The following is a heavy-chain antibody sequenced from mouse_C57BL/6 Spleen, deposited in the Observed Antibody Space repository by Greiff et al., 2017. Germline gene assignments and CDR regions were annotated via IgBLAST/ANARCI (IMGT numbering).Heavy chain of an antibody. J-gene: IGHJ2*01. CDR1: GFNIKDYY. D-gene: IGHD2-1*01. CDR2: IDPEDGET. CDR3: ARSGNCPFDY. Sequence: VQLQQSGAELVKPGASVKLSCTASGFNIKDYYMHWVKQRTEQGLEWIGRIDPEDGETKYAPKFQSKTTITADTSSNTAYLQLISLTAEDTAVYYCARSGNCPFDYWGQGTTLTVSS. V-gene: IGHV14-2*01.